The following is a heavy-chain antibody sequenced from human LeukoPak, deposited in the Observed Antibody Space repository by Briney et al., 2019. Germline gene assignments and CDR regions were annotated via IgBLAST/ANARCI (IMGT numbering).Heavy chain of an antibody. CDR2: IYTSGST. Sequence: PSETLSLTCTVSGGSISSYYWSWIRQPPGKGLEWIGYIYTSGSTNYNPSLKSRVTISVDTSKNQFSLKLSSVTAADTAVYYCARRRAGTIFGGHFDYWGQGTLVTVSS. CDR1: GGSISSYY. J-gene: IGHJ4*02. V-gene: IGHV4-4*09. D-gene: IGHD3-3*01. CDR3: ARRRAGTIFGGHFDY.